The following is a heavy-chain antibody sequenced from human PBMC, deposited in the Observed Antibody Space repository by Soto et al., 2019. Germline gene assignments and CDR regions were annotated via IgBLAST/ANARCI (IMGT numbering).Heavy chain of an antibody. CDR2: ICYSGST. J-gene: IGHJ4*02. D-gene: IGHD3-16*01. V-gene: IGHV4-39*07. CDR3: ARGPPFH. Sequence: SETLSLTCTVSGGSISSSNYCWGSIRQPPGKGLEWIGSICYSGSTYYNPSLKSRVTISVDRSKNQFSLKLSSVTAADTAVYYCARGPPFHWGQGTLVTVPQ. CDR1: GGSISSSNYC.